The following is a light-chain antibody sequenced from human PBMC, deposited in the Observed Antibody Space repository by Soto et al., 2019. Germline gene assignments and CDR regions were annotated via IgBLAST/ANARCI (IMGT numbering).Light chain of an antibody. CDR1: QSVNSIY. CDR3: QQYGGSPRT. CDR2: GAS. J-gene: IGKJ1*01. V-gene: IGKV3-20*01. Sequence: ILLTQSPGTLSLSPGERATLSCRASQSVNSIYLAWYQQKPGQAPRLLIYGASSRATGIPDRFSGSGSGTDFTLTISRLEHEDFALYYCQQYGGSPRTFGQGTKVDIK.